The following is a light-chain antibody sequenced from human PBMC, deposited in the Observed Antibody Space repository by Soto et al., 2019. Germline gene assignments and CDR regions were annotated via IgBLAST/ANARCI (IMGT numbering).Light chain of an antibody. CDR3: RQSDTFPYT. Sequence: DIQMTQSPSSVSASVGDRVTISCRASQDIDRWLAWFQHKPGKAPQLLISTASSLQSGVPSRFSGSGSGTDFTLTIASLQFEDFATYSFRQSDTFPYTFGLGTKLEIK. V-gene: IGKV1D-12*01. CDR1: QDIDRW. CDR2: TAS. J-gene: IGKJ2*01.